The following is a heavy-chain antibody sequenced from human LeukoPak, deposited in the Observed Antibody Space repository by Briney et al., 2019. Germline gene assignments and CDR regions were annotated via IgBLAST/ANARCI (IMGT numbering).Heavy chain of an antibody. CDR3: AKARAEYLRTSYSFDH. CDR2: ITWDGGST. J-gene: IGHJ4*02. Sequence: GGSLRLSCAASGFTFDDYGMHWVRQAPGKGLEWVSLITWDGGSTSYADSVKGRFTVSRDNNKNSLYLQMNGLRAEDTALYYCAKARAEYLRTSYSFDHWGQGTLVTVSS. D-gene: IGHD2/OR15-2a*01. V-gene: IGHV3-43D*03. CDR1: GFTFDDYG.